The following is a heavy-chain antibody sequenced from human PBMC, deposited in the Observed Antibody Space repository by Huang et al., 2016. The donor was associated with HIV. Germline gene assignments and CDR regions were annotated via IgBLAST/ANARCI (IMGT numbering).Heavy chain of an antibody. D-gene: IGHD4-17*01. J-gene: IGHJ6*03. CDR2: VRSIALGGAS. Sequence: VESGGDAVQSGRSLRLACRGSGFIFNDFAINWFRQSPRNGLEWLGFVRSIALGGASKSAPSVKDRFSVSRDEAKNVAFLQMENLQVDDTAVYYCSPTGDDYFYYYMDVWGNGTTVIVS. CDR1: GFIFNDFA. CDR3: SPTGDDYFYYYMDV. V-gene: IGHV3-49*03.